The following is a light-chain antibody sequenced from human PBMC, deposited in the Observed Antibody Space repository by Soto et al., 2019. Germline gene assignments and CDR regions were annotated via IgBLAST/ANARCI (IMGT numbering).Light chain of an antibody. J-gene: IGLJ1*01. CDR3: SSYTSTSIV. V-gene: IGLV2-14*01. Sequence: QSALTQPASVSGYPGQSITISCTGTSSDVGGYNYVSWYQRHPGKAPKLMIYDVSNRPSGVSNRFSGSKSGNTASLTISGLQAEDEADYHCSSYTSTSIVFGTGTKLTVL. CDR2: DVS. CDR1: SSDVGGYNY.